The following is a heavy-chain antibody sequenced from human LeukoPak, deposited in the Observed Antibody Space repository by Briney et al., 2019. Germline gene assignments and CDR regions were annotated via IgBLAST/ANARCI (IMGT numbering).Heavy chain of an antibody. D-gene: IGHD3-10*01. J-gene: IGHJ6*04. CDR2: IYHSGST. V-gene: IGHV4-38-2*01. CDR1: GYFISSGYY. CDR3: ARADYYGSGSYYGMDV. Sequence: PSETLSLTCAVSGYFISSGYYWGWIRQPPGKGLEWIGSIYHSGSTYYNPSLKSRVTISVDTSKNQFSLKLSSVTAADTAVYYCARADYYGSGSYYGMDVWGKGTTVTVSS.